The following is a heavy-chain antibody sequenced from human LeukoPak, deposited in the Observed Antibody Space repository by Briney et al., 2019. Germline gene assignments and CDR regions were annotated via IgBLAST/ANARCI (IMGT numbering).Heavy chain of an antibody. J-gene: IGHJ4*02. V-gene: IGHV4-59*11. D-gene: IGHD3-16*02. Sequence: SETLSLTCTVSGGSISSHYWNWIRQPPGKGLEWVGYMYYSGSTSFNPSLMSRVTISVDTSKYQFSLKLSSVTAADTAVYYCARGHYIRGTYRQYSDYWGQGTLVNVSS. CDR3: ARGHYIRGTYRQYSDY. CDR2: MYYSGST. CDR1: GGSISSHY.